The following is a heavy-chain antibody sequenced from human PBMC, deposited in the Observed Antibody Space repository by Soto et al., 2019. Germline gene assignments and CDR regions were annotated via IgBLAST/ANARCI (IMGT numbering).Heavy chain of an antibody. CDR2: ISYDGTNK. J-gene: IGHJ6*02. CDR3: ARGQDYYYGMDV. Sequence: QVQLVESGGGVVQPGRSLRLSCAASGFTFSSYAMHWVRQAPGKGLDWVAIISYDGTNKYYADSVKGRFTISRDNSKNTLYLDMNSLRAEDTAVYYCARGQDYYYGMDVWGQGTTVTVSS. V-gene: IGHV3-30-3*01. CDR1: GFTFSSYA.